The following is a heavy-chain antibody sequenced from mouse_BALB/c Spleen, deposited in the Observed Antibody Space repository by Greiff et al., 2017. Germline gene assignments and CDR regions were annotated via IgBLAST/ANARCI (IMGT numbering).Heavy chain of an antibody. CDR1: GYTLTSYD. CDR3: ARDYFDY. Sequence: QVQLKESGPELVKPGASVKISCKASGYTLTSYDINWVKQRPGQGLEWIGWIYPGDGSTKYNEKFKGKATLTADKSSSTAYMQLSSLTSENSAVYFCARDYFDYWGQGTTLTVSS. CDR2: IYPGDGST. J-gene: IGHJ2*01. V-gene: IGHV1S56*01.